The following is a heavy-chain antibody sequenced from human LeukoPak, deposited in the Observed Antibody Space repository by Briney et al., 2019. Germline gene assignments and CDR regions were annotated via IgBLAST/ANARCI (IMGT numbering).Heavy chain of an antibody. V-gene: IGHV3-30*18. J-gene: IGHJ4*02. CDR2: ISDDGRNK. D-gene: IGHD4-17*01. CDR3: AKRPSDYGDYVTYFDY. CDR1: GFIFSNYW. Sequence: GGSLRLSCAASGFIFSNYWMGWVRQAPGKGLEWVGVISDDGRNKKYADSVKGRFTISRDNSKDTLYLQMNSLRDEDTAVYYCAKRPSDYGDYVTYFDYWGQGTLVTVSS.